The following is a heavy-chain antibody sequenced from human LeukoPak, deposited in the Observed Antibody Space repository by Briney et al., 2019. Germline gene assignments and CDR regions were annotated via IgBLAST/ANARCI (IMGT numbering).Heavy chain of an antibody. CDR1: GGSISSGGYY. V-gene: IGHV4-31*03. CDR3: ARGGYHDSPYPYYLDY. D-gene: IGHD3-22*01. Sequence: PSETLSLTCTVSGGSISSGGYYWSWIRQHPGKGLEWIGYIYYSGSTYYNPSLKSRVTMSVDTSKNQFSLKLSSVTAADTAVYYCARGGYHDSPYPYYLDYWGQGTLVTVSS. J-gene: IGHJ4*02. CDR2: IYYSGST.